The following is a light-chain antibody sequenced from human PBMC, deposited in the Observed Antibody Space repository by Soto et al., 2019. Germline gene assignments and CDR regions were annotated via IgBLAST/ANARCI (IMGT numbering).Light chain of an antibody. CDR1: QDIATY. Sequence: DIQMTQSPSSLSASVGNRVTITCQASQDIATYLNWYQQKPGKAPNLLIYDASNLETGVPSRFSGGGSGTHFTFTISNLQPEDIATYYCQQDDNLPPTWTFGQGTKVEIE. CDR2: DAS. V-gene: IGKV1-33*01. CDR3: QQDDNLPPTWT. J-gene: IGKJ1*01.